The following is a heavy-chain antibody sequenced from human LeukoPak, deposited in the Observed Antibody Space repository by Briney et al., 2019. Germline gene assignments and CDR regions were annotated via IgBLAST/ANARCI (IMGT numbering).Heavy chain of an antibody. CDR1: GGSIRSYY. Sequence: SETLSLTCSVSGGSIRSYYWSWIRQPPGKGLEWIGYIYYSGSTNYNPSLKSRVTISVDTSKNQFSLKLSSVTAADTAVYYCARDQMVYDILTGLDYWGQGTLVTVSS. J-gene: IGHJ4*02. CDR2: IYYSGST. CDR3: ARDQMVYDILTGLDY. V-gene: IGHV4-59*01. D-gene: IGHD3-9*01.